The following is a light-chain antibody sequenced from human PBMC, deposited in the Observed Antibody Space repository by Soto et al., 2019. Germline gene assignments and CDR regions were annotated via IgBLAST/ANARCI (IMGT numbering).Light chain of an antibody. Sequence: QSALTQPASVSGSPGQSITIFCTGTSSDVGDYNYVSWYQQHPGKAPKLMIFDVSNRPSGVSNRFSGSKSGNTASLTISGVQAEDEADYYCSSYTSSSTRVFGTGTKVTVL. CDR3: SSYTSSSTRV. V-gene: IGLV2-14*01. CDR2: DVS. CDR1: SSDVGDYNY. J-gene: IGLJ1*01.